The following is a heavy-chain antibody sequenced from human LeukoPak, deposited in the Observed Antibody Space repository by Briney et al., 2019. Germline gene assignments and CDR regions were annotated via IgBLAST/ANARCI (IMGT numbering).Heavy chain of an antibody. CDR2: ISTSGST. Sequence: SETLSLTCAVSGGSMSSYYWSWIRQFAGKGLEWIGRISTSGSTSYNLSLKSRVTMSVDTSKNQFSLILTSVTAADTAVYYCARGPSGYYGMDVWGQGTTVTVSS. J-gene: IGHJ6*02. V-gene: IGHV4-4*07. CDR3: ARGPSGYYGMDV. CDR1: GGSMSSYY. D-gene: IGHD3-10*01.